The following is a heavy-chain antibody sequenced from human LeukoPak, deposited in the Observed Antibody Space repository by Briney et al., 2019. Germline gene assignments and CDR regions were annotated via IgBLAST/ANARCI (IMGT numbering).Heavy chain of an antibody. CDR2: IWYDGSNK. J-gene: IGHJ4*02. CDR3: ARDANIASLRYFDY. CDR1: GFTFSSYW. D-gene: IGHD2/OR15-2a*01. Sequence: PGGSLRLSCAASGFTFSSYWMSWVRQAPGKGLEWVAFIWYDGSNKEYADSVKGRFTISRDNSKSTLYLQLNSLRAEDTAVYYCARDANIASLRYFDYWGQGTLVTVSS. V-gene: IGHV3-33*08.